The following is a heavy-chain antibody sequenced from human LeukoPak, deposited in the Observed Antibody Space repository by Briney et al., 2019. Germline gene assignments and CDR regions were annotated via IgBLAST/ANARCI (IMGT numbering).Heavy chain of an antibody. D-gene: IGHD6-19*01. J-gene: IGHJ6*03. V-gene: IGHV4-61*02. Sequence: SQTLSLTCTVSGGSISSGSYYWSWIRQPAGKGLEWIVRIYTSGSTSYDPSLKSRVTIAVDTSKNQFSLKLSSVTAADTAVYYCARVHRAVAGIYYYMDVWGKGTTVTVSS. CDR3: ARVHRAVAGIYYYMDV. CDR2: IYTSGST. CDR1: GGSISSGSYY.